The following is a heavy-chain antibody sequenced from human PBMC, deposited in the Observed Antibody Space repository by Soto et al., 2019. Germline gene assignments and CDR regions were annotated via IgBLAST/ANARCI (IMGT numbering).Heavy chain of an antibody. CDR3: ARLAPAYSGNYWAFDY. V-gene: IGHV5-51*01. CDR2: IYPRDNEP. Sequence: LGEPLKISCKGSGYSFTRYWIGWVRQMPGRGLEWMGIIYPRDNEPRYTPSFQGQVTISVDKSINTAFLQWTSLEASDTAIYYCARLAPAYSGNYWAFDYWGQGALVTVSS. CDR1: GYSFTRYW. D-gene: IGHD1-26*01. J-gene: IGHJ4*02.